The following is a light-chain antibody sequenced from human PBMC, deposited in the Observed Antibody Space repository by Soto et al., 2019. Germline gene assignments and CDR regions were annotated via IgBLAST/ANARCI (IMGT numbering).Light chain of an antibody. J-gene: IGLJ1*01. CDR1: SSNIGTNA. V-gene: IGLV1-44*01. CDR3: AAWDDSLPGXV. CDR2: NNN. Sequence: QSVLTQPPSASGTPGQRVTISCSGGSSNIGTNAVNWYQQLPGTAPKLLTYNNNQRPSGVPDRFSGSKSGTSASLAISGPQYEDEADYYCAAWDDSLPGXVFGTGTKATV.